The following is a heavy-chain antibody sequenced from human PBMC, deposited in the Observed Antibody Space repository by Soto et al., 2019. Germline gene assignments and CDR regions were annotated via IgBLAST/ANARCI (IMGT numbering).Heavy chain of an antibody. CDR3: ARVGWGDWSWYFDL. CDR1: GFTFSSYS. J-gene: IGHJ2*01. V-gene: IGHV3-21*01. CDR2: ISSSSSYI. Sequence: GGSLRLSCAASGFTFSSYSMNWVRQAPGKGLEWVSSISSSSSYIYYADSVKGRFTISRDNAKNSLYLQMNSLRAEDAAVYYCARVGWGDWSWYFDLWGRGTLVTVSS. D-gene: IGHD3-16*01.